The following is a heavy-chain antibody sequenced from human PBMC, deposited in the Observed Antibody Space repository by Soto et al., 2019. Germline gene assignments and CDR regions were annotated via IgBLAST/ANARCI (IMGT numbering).Heavy chain of an antibody. CDR1: CGSIISGDYY. D-gene: IGHD5-12*01. Sequence: PSETLSLTCTFSCGSIISGDYYWSWIRQPPGKGLEWIGYIYYSGSTYYNPSLKSRVTISVDTSKNQFSLKLSSVTAADTAVYYCAGSGSGYDWGSWFDPWGQGTLVTVSS. CDR2: IYYSGST. V-gene: IGHV4-30-4*01. CDR3: AGSGSGYDWGSWFDP. J-gene: IGHJ5*02.